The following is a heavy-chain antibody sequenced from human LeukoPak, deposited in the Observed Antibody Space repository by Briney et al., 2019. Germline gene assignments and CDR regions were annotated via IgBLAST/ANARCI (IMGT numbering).Heavy chain of an antibody. J-gene: IGHJ4*02. D-gene: IGHD5-18*01. CDR2: ISSSGSTI. Sequence: GGSLRLSCAASGFTFSSYEMNWVRQAPGKGLEWVSYISSSGSTIYYADSVKGRYTISRDNAKNSLYLQMNSLRAEDTAVYYFARDQAAMVMDYWGQGTLVTVSS. CDR3: ARDQAAMVMDY. CDR1: GFTFSSYE. V-gene: IGHV3-48*03.